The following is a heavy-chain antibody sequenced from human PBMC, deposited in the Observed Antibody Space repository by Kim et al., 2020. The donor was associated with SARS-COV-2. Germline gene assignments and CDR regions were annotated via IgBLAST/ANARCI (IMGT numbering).Heavy chain of an antibody. CDR1: GGSISSGGYY. D-gene: IGHD3-22*01. CDR2: IYYSGST. J-gene: IGHJ3*02. CDR3: ARDDRRTYYYDCSGYGYAFDT. V-gene: IGHV4-31*03. Sequence: SETLSLTCTVSGGSISSGGYYWSWIRQHPGKGLEWIGYIYYSGSTYYNPSLKRRVTITVDTSKNQFSLKLSSVTAADTAVFYCARDDRRTYYYDCSGYGYAFDTWGQETLVSVSS.